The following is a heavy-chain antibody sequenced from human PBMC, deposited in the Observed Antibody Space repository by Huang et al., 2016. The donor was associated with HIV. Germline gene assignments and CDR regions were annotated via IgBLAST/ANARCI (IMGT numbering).Heavy chain of an antibody. J-gene: IGHJ6*03. CDR2: IIPIVGTA. V-gene: IGHV1-69*13. Sequence: QVQLVQSGAEVKKPGSSVKVSCKASGGTFSSYAISWVRQAPGQGLEWRGWIIPIVGTADYAQKFQGIVTMTADESTSTAYVELSSLRSEDTAVYYCARSAPIFDYYYYMDVWGKGTTVTVSS. CDR3: ARSAPIFDYYYYMDV. CDR1: GGTFSSYA.